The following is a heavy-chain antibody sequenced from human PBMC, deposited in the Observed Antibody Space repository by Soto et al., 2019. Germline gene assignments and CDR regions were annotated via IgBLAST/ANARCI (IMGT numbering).Heavy chain of an antibody. CDR1: GGSFSGYY. Sequence: QVQLQQWGAGLLKPSETLSLTCAVYGGSFSGYYWSWIRQPPGKGLEWIGEINHSGSTNYNPSLKSRVTISVDTSKNQLSLKLSSVTAADTSVYYCARGRQQLVRFFDYWGQGTLVTVSS. CDR2: INHSGST. D-gene: IGHD6-13*01. J-gene: IGHJ4*02. V-gene: IGHV4-34*01. CDR3: ARGRQQLVRFFDY.